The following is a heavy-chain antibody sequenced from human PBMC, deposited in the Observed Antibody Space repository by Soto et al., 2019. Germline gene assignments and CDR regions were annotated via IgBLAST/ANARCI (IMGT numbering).Heavy chain of an antibody. D-gene: IGHD3-16*02. CDR2: IYWDDDK. Sequence: SGPTLVKPTQTLTLTCTFSGFSLSTSGVGVGWIRQPPGKALEWLALIYWDDDKRYSPSLKSRLTITKDTSKNQVVLTMTNMDPVDTATYYCARVYDYIWGSYRILFDYWGQGTLVTVSS. CDR3: ARVYDYIWGSYRILFDY. V-gene: IGHV2-5*02. CDR1: GFSLSTSGVG. J-gene: IGHJ4*02.